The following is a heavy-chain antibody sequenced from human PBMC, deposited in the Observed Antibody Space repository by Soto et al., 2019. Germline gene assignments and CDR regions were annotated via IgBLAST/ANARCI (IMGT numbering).Heavy chain of an antibody. J-gene: IGHJ4*02. V-gene: IGHV3-30*03. CDR3: ATRDLQYAYGNFFYF. CDR1: GFIFGSLG. Sequence: GGSLRLSCAASGFIFGSLGMHWVRQAPGKGLEWVGGISYDGKKVFYGESVKGRFTISRDNSKNTLSLQMNSLRADDTGVYYCATRDLQYAYGNFFYFWGQGTLVTVSS. CDR2: ISYDGKKV. D-gene: IGHD4-17*01.